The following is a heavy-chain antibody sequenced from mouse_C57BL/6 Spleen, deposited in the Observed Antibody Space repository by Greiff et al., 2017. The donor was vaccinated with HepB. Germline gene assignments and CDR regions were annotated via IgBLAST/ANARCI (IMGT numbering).Heavy chain of an antibody. D-gene: IGHD1-1*01. J-gene: IGHJ1*03. V-gene: IGHV1-85*01. CDR2: IYPRDGST. Sequence: VKLMESGPELVKPGASVKLSCKASGYTFTSYDINWVKQRPGQGLEWIGWIYPRDGSTKYNEKFKGKATLTVDTSSSTAYMELHSLTSEDSAVYFCAREPVVGNWYFDVWGTGTTVTVSS. CDR1: GYTFTSYD. CDR3: AREPVVGNWYFDV.